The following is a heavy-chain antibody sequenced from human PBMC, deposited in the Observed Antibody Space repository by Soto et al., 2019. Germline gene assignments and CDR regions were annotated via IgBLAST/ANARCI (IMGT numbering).Heavy chain of an antibody. CDR2: IYYSGST. J-gene: IGHJ4*02. V-gene: IGHV4-59*01. Sequence: PSETLSLTCTVSGGSISSYYWSWIRQPPGKGLEWIGYIYYSGSTNYNPSLKSRVTISVDTSKNQFSLKLSSVTAADTAVYYCARGYSSSGADYWGQGTLVTVSS. D-gene: IGHD6-13*01. CDR1: GGSISSYY. CDR3: ARGYSSSGADY.